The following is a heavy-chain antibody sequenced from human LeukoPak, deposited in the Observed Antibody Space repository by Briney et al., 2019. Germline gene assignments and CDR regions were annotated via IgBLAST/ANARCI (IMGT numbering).Heavy chain of an antibody. CDR2: INPSGGST. V-gene: IGHV1-46*01. Sequence: ASVKVSCKASGYTFTSYYMHWVRQAPGQGLEWMGIINPSGGSTSYAQKFQGRVTMTRDMSTSTVYMELSSLRSEDTAVYYCARDLDSCSSTSWYSGIDYWGQGTLVTVSS. D-gene: IGHD2-2*02. CDR1: GYTFTSYY. J-gene: IGHJ4*02. CDR3: ARDLDSCSSTSWYSGIDY.